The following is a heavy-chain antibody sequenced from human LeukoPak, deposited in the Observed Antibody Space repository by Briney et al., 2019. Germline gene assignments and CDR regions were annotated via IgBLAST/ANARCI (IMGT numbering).Heavy chain of an antibody. V-gene: IGHV4-4*02. CDR1: GGSISSSNW. Sequence: PSETLSLTCAVSGGSISSSNWWSWVRQPPGKGLEWIGGIYHSGSTNYNPSLKSRVTISVDTSKNQFSLKLSSVTAADTAVYYCARDLGRFDPWGQGTLVTVSS. CDR3: ARDLGRFDP. D-gene: IGHD7-27*01. J-gene: IGHJ5*02. CDR2: IYHSGST.